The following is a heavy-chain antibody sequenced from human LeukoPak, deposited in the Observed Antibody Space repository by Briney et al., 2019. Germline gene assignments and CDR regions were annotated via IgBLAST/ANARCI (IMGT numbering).Heavy chain of an antibody. Sequence: GGSLRLSCAASGFTFSSYGMHWVRQAPGKGLEWVAVISYDGSNKYYADPVKGRFTISRDNSKNTLYLQMNSLRAEDTAVYYCAKDRVPAALDYWGQGTLVTVSS. J-gene: IGHJ4*02. CDR3: AKDRVPAALDY. D-gene: IGHD2-2*01. CDR1: GFTFSSYG. V-gene: IGHV3-30*18. CDR2: ISYDGSNK.